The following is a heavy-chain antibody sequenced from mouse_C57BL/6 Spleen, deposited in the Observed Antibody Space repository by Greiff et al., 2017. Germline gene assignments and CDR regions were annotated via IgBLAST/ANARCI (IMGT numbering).Heavy chain of an antibody. CDR1: AYAFSSSW. CDR3: AKSAYYYGRPFDD. V-gene: IGHV1-82*01. D-gene: IGHD1-1*01. J-gene: IGHJ2*01. CDR2: IYPGDGDT. Sequence: QVQLQQSGPELVKPGASVKISCQASAYAFSSSWMNWVKQRPGKGLEWIGRIYPGDGDTNYNGKFKGKATLTADKSSSTAYMQLSSLTSEDSAVYFCAKSAYYYGRPFDDRGQGTTRPVSS.